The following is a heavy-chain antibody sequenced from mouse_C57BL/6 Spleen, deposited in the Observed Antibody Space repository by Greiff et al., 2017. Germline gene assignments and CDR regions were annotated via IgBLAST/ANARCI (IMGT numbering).Heavy chain of an antibody. CDR2: IRLKSDNYAT. V-gene: IGHV6-3*01. D-gene: IGHD1-1*02. J-gene: IGHJ4*01. CDR3: TRLSLWYYAMDY. Sequence: DVQLQESGGGLVQPVGSMKLSCVASGFTFSNYWMNWVRQSPEKGLEWVAQIRLKSDNYATHYAESVKGRFTISRDDSKSSVYLQMNNLRAEDTGIYYCTRLSLWYYAMDYWGQGTSVTVSS. CDR1: GFTFSNYW.